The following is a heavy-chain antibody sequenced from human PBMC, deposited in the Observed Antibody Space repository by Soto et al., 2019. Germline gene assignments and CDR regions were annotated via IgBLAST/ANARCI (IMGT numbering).Heavy chain of an antibody. CDR1: GYTFTSYG. D-gene: IGHD3-10*01. J-gene: IGHJ4*02. CDR3: ARDREPALWFGELPYFDY. V-gene: IGHV1-18*01. Sequence: ASVKVSCKASGYTFTSYGISWVRQAPGQGLEWMGWISAYNGNTNYAQKLQGRVTMTTDTSTSTAYMELRSLRSDDTAVYYCARDREPALWFGELPYFDYWGQGTLVTVSS. CDR2: ISAYNGNT.